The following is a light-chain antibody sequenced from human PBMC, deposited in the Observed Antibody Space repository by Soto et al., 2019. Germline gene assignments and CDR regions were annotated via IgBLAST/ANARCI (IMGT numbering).Light chain of an antibody. Sequence: EIILTQSADTLSLSPGERATLSCSVSQTVSSNYLAWCQQRPGQAPRLLIYGASTRAAGIPDRFSGSGSGTDFTLTITRLEPEDSAVYFCQQYTGPPTTFGQGTRLEI. CDR2: GAS. CDR3: QQYTGPPTT. J-gene: IGKJ5*01. V-gene: IGKV3-20*01. CDR1: QTVSSNY.